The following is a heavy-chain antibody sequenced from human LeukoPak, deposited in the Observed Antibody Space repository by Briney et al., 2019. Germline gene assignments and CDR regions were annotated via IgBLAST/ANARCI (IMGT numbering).Heavy chain of an antibody. J-gene: IGHJ2*01. D-gene: IGHD2-15*01. CDR3: ARGPYCSGGTCYSTGRYFDL. CDR2: IYHSGST. Sequence: SETLSLTCAVSGGSISSGGYSWSWIRQPPGKGLEWIGYIYHSGSTYYNPSLKSRVTISVDTSKNQFSLKLSSVTAADTAVYYCARGPYCSGGTCYSTGRYFDLWGRGTLVTVSS. CDR1: GGSISSGGYS. V-gene: IGHV4-30-2*01.